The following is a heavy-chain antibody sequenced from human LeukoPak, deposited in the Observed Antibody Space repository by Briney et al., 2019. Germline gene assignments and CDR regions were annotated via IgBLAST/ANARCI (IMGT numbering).Heavy chain of an antibody. Sequence: GESLKISCKGSGYRFTDYWIGWVRQMPGKGLEWMGIIYPGDSDTRYSPSFQGQVTISADKSINTAHLQWSSLKASDTAMYYCARGAAGTTPDYYYFGLDVWSQGTTVTVSS. V-gene: IGHV5-51*01. J-gene: IGHJ6*02. CDR1: GYRFTDYW. CDR3: ARGAAGTTPDYYYFGLDV. D-gene: IGHD1-7*01. CDR2: IYPGDSDT.